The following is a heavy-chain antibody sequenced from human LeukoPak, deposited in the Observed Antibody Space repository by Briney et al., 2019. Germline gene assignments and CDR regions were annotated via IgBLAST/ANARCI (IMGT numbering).Heavy chain of an antibody. Sequence: PSETLSLTCTVSGGSISSYYWGWIRQPPGKGLEWIGYIYYSGSTNYNPSLKSRVTISVDTSKNQFSLKLSSVTAADTAVYYCAXXRIAADYYGMDVWGQGTTVTISS. V-gene: IGHV4-59*01. CDR1: GGSISSYY. CDR2: IYYSGST. D-gene: IGHD6-13*01. CDR3: AXXRIAADYYGMDV. J-gene: IGHJ6*02.